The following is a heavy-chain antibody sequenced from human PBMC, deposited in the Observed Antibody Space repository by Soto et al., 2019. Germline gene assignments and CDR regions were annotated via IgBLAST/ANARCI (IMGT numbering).Heavy chain of an antibody. CDR1: GYTFTSSY. CDR3: AREGGSGSDHNYYYYGMDV. V-gene: IGHV1-46*01. J-gene: IGHJ6*02. D-gene: IGHD1-26*01. Sequence: ASVKVSCKASGYTFTSSYMHWVRQAPGQGLEWMGIINPSGGSTSYAQKFQGRVTMTRDTSTSTVYMELSSLRSEDTAVYYCAREGGSGSDHNYYYYGMDVWGQGTTVTVSS. CDR2: INPSGGST.